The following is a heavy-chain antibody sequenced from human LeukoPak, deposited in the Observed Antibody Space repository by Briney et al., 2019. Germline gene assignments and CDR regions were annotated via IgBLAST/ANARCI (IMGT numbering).Heavy chain of an antibody. D-gene: IGHD5-12*01. Sequence: GRSLRLSCAASEFTFSSYAMHWVRQAPGKGLEWVAVISYDGSNKYYADSVKGRFTISRDNSKNTLYLQMNSLRAEDTAVYYCARARIVATSLGYWGQGTLVTVYS. J-gene: IGHJ4*02. CDR1: EFTFSSYA. CDR2: ISYDGSNK. CDR3: ARARIVATSLGY. V-gene: IGHV3-30*04.